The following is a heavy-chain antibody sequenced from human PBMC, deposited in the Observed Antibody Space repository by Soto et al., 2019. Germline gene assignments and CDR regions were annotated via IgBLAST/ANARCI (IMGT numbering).Heavy chain of an antibody. D-gene: IGHD4-4*01. J-gene: IGHJ6*02. V-gene: IGHV1-69*13. Sequence: SVKVSCKASGGTFSSYAISWVRQAPGQGLEWMGGIIPIFGTANYAQKFQGRVTITADESTSTAYMELSSLRSDDTAVYFCGRTESGFYSNNMRGMDVWGQGTTVTVS. CDR2: IIPIFGTA. CDR1: GGTFSSYA. CDR3: GRTESGFYSNNMRGMDV.